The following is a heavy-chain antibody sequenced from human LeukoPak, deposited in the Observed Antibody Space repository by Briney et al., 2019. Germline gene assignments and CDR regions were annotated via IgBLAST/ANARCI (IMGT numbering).Heavy chain of an antibody. CDR1: GYTFTNYY. V-gene: IGHV1-46*01. Sequence: ASVKVSCKASGYTFTNYYMHWVRQAPGQGLEWMGIINPSGGSTSYAQKFQGRVTMTRDMSTSTVYMELSSLRSEDTAVYYCARDLMGAYNRFDPWGQGTLVTVSS. CDR2: INPSGGST. D-gene: IGHD1-26*01. J-gene: IGHJ5*02. CDR3: ARDLMGAYNRFDP.